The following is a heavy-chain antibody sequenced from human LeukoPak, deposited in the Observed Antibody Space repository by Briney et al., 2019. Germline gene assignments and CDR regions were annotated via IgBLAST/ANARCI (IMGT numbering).Heavy chain of an antibody. J-gene: IGHJ4*02. Sequence: SETLSLTCTVSGGSISSSSYYWGWIRQPPGKGLEWIGSIYYSGSTYYNPSLESRVTISVDTSKNQFSLKLSPVTAADTAVYYCARQGQYYGSGSQFDYWGQGTLVTVSS. V-gene: IGHV4-39*01. CDR3: ARQGQYYGSGSQFDY. CDR1: GGSISSSSYY. D-gene: IGHD3-10*01. CDR2: IYYSGST.